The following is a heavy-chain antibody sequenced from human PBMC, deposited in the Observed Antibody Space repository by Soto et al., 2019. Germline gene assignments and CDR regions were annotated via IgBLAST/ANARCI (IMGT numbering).Heavy chain of an antibody. D-gene: IGHD3-16*01. CDR3: AKGGELDV. CDR1: GFSFSSFA. V-gene: IGHV3-23*01. CDR2: IGESGAST. J-gene: IGHJ6*04. Sequence: EVLLLESGGGLVQPGGSLRLSCEASGFSFSSFAMNWVRQAPGKGLEWVSAIGESGASTYYADSVKGRFTISRDNSRNTLYLQLNSLRAGDTAVYYCAKGGELDVWGNGTTVTVSS.